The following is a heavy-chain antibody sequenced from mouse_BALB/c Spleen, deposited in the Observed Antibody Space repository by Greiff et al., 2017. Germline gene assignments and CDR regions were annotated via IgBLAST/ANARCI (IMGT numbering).Heavy chain of an antibody. J-gene: IGHJ2*01. D-gene: IGHD2-1*01. CDR1: GFTFSSYA. Sequence: DVKLVESGGGLVKPGGSLKLSCAASGFTFSSYAMSWVRQSPEKRLEWVAEISSGGSYTYYPDTVTGRFTISRDNAKNTLYLEMSSLRSEDTAMYYCARSSYGNYPYYFDYWGQGTTLTVSS. V-gene: IGHV5-9-4*01. CDR2: ISSGGSYT. CDR3: ARSSYGNYPYYFDY.